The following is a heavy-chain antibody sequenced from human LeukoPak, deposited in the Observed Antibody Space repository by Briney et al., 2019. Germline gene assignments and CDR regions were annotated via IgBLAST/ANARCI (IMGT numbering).Heavy chain of an antibody. Sequence: GGSLRLSCAASGFTFDDYAMHWVRQAPGKGLEWVSLISGDGGSTYYADSVKGRFTISRDNSKNSLYLQMNGLRTEDTALYYCAKDKYSGSYQDAFDIWGQGTMVTVSS. D-gene: IGHD1-26*01. CDR3: AKDKYSGSYQDAFDI. CDR2: ISGDGGST. V-gene: IGHV3-43*02. J-gene: IGHJ3*02. CDR1: GFTFDDYA.